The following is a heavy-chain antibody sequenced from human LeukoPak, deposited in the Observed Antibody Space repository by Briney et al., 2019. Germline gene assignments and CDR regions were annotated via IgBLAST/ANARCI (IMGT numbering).Heavy chain of an antibody. D-gene: IGHD3-10*01. Sequence: SETLSLTCAVFGGSFSGFHWTWIRQPPGKGLEWIGDINYSGSTNYNPSLKGRVSTSVDTSKNQFSLKLSSVTAADTAVYYCARRGLSYGSGRRYFDLWGRGTLVTVSS. J-gene: IGHJ2*01. CDR1: GGSFSGFH. CDR3: ARRGLSYGSGRRYFDL. V-gene: IGHV4-34*01. CDR2: INYSGST.